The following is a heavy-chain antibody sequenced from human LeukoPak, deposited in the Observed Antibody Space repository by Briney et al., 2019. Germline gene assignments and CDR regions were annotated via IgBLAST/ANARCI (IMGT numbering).Heavy chain of an antibody. CDR1: GYTFTGYY. CDR2: IIPILGIA. V-gene: IGHV1-69*04. Sequence: SVKVSCKASGYTFTGYYMHWVRQAPGQGLEWMGRIIPILGIANYAQKFQGRVTITADKSTSTAYMELSSLRSEDTAVYYCARDWMSGYYFDYWGQGTLVTVSS. CDR3: ARDWMSGYYFDY. D-gene: IGHD3-3*01. J-gene: IGHJ4*02.